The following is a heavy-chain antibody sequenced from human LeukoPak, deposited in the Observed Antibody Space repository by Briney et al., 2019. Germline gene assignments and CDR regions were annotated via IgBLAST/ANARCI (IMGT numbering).Heavy chain of an antibody. CDR1: GFTFSSYW. V-gene: IGHV3-7*05. J-gene: IGHJ4*02. CDR3: AREDGDTASTPHCDY. Sequence: PGGSLRLSCAASGFTFSSYWMSWVRQAPGKGLEWVANINQDGNARYYVAFMWGRFTITKHNEKNSLYVQMNSVRAEDTGVYYCAREDGDTASTPHCDYWGQGALVTVSS. D-gene: IGHD5/OR15-5a*01. CDR2: INQDGNAR.